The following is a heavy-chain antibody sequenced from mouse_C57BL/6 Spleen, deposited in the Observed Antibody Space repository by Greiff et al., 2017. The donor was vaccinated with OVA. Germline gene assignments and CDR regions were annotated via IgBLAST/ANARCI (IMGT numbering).Heavy chain of an antibody. D-gene: IGHD1-1*01. J-gene: IGHJ1*03. Sequence: VQVVESGAELVRPGASVTLSCKASGYTFTDYEMHWVKQTPVHGLEWIGAIDPETGGTAYNQKFKGKAILTADKSSSTAYMELRSLTSEDSAVYYCTRGTTGEYFDVWGTGTTVTVSS. CDR3: TRGTTGEYFDV. CDR2: IDPETGGT. CDR1: GYTFTDYE. V-gene: IGHV1-15*01.